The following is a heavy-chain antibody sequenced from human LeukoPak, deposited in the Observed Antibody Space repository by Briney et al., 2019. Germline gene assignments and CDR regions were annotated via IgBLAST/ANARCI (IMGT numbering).Heavy chain of an antibody. D-gene: IGHD6-19*01. CDR1: GYRFTSYW. V-gene: IGHV5-51*01. Sequence: GESLKISCQGSGYRFTSYWIGWVRKMPGKGLEWMGIIYPGDSDTRYSPSFQGQVTISADKSISTAYLQWSSLKASDTAMYYCARRGATVAGTIYFDYWGQGTLVTVSS. J-gene: IGHJ4*02. CDR2: IYPGDSDT. CDR3: ARRGATVAGTIYFDY.